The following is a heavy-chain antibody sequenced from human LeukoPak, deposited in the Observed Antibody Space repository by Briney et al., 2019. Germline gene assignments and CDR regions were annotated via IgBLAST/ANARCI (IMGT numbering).Heavy chain of an antibody. CDR2: INPNSGGT. Sequence: ASVKVSCKASGYTFTGYYMHWVRQAPGQGLEWMGWINPNSGGTNDAQKFQGRVTMTRDTSISTAYMELSRMRSDDTAVYYCARDLYGYCSSTSCHNWFDPWGQGTLVTVSS. D-gene: IGHD2-2*01. CDR1: GYTFTGYY. CDR3: ARDLYGYCSSTSCHNWFDP. V-gene: IGHV1-2*02. J-gene: IGHJ5*02.